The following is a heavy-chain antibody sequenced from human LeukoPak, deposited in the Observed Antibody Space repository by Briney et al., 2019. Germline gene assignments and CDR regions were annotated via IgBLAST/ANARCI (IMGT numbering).Heavy chain of an antibody. CDR2: IYYSGGT. CDR3: ARHPIKSGWYLSGNWFDP. Sequence: SETLSLTCTVSGGSISSYYWSWIRQPPGKGLEWIGYIYYSGGTNYNPSLKSRVTTSVDTSKNQFSLKLSSVTAADTAVYYCARHPIKSGWYLSGNWFDPWGQGTLVTVSS. D-gene: IGHD6-19*01. J-gene: IGHJ5*02. CDR1: GGSISSYY. V-gene: IGHV4-59*08.